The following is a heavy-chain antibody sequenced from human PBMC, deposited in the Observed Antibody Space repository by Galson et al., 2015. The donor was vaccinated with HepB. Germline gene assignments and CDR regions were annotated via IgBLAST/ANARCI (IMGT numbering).Heavy chain of an antibody. CDR2: ISYDGSNK. CDR3: ARDGGDYGDYGVDY. V-gene: IGHV3-30-3*01. D-gene: IGHD4-17*01. CDR1: GFTFSSYA. J-gene: IGHJ4*02. Sequence: SLRLSCAASGFTFSSYAMHWVRQAPGKGLEWVAVISYDGSNKYYADSVKGRFTISRDNSKNTLYLQMNSLRAEDTAVYYCARDGGDYGDYGVDYWGQGTLVTVSS.